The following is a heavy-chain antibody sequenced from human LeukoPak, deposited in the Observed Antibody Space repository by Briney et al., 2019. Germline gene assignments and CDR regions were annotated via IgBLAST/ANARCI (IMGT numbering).Heavy chain of an antibody. V-gene: IGHV4-39*07. CDR3: ARADRGGRNWFDP. CDR1: AGSISSSSYY. J-gene: IGHJ5*02. CDR2: IYYSGST. D-gene: IGHD2-15*01. Sequence: SETLSLTCTVSAGSISSSSYYWGWIRQPPGKGLEWIGSIYYSGSTYYNPSLKSRVTISVDTSKNQFSLKLSSVTAADTAVYYCARADRGGRNWFDPWGQGTLVTVSS.